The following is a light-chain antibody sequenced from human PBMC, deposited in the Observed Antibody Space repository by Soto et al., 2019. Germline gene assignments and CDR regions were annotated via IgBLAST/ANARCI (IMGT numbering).Light chain of an antibody. Sequence: SQLTQSPSSLCASVRSRVTLSCRASHRIRRFLDWYQLKPGKAPNLLNYCASTLQSGVPSRFSGSGSGTDFTLTISSLQPEDFATYYCQQSYNTPLNFGGGTKVDIK. CDR3: QQSYNTPLN. V-gene: IGKV1-39*01. CDR2: CAS. J-gene: IGKJ4*01. CDR1: HRIRRF.